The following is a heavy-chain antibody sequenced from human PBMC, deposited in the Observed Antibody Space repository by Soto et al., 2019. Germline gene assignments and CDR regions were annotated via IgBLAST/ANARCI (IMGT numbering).Heavy chain of an antibody. CDR3: ARRGYSYGSPIDY. J-gene: IGHJ4*02. V-gene: IGHV1-69*13. Sequence: SVKVSCKASGGTFSSYAISWVRQAPGQGLEWMGGIIPIFGTANYAQKFQGRVTITADESTSTAYMELSSLRSEDTAVYYCARRGYSYGSPIDYWGQGTLVTVSS. CDR2: IIPIFGTA. D-gene: IGHD5-18*01. CDR1: GGTFSSYA.